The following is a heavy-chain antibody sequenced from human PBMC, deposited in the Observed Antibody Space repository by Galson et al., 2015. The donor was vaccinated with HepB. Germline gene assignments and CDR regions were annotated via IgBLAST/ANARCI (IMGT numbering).Heavy chain of an antibody. CDR3: TRERGVAAPGAPFYIDV. V-gene: IGHV3-23*01. CDR2: VSGSGGST. D-gene: IGHD2-2*01. Sequence: SLRLSCAASGFTFSSYAMSWVRQAPGKGLEWVSAVSGSGGSTYYADSVRGRFTMSRDNAKKTLYLQMNSLRAEDTAVYYCTRERGVAAPGAPFYIDVVCTGTPFTASS. J-gene: IGHJ6*03. CDR1: GFTFSSYA.